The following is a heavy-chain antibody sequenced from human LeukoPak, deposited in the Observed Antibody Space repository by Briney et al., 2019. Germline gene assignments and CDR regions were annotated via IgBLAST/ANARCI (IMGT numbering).Heavy chain of an antibody. CDR1: GFTFSSYS. J-gene: IGHJ4*02. Sequence: PGGSLRLPCAASGFTFSSYSMNWVRQAPGKGLEWVSYISSSSSTIYYADSVKGRFTISRDNAKNSLYLQMNSLRAEDTAVYYCARDRGFCSGGSCPSDYWGQGTLVTVSS. CDR3: ARDRGFCSGGSCPSDY. D-gene: IGHD2-15*01. CDR2: ISSSSSTI. V-gene: IGHV3-48*04.